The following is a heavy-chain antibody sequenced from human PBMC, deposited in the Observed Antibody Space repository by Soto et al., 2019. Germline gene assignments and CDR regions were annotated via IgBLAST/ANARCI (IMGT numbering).Heavy chain of an antibody. CDR3: ERATGADKEDY. J-gene: IGHJ4*02. V-gene: IGHV3-7*04. CDR2: MNEYGSER. Sequence: EVQLVESGGGLVQPGGSLRLSCSASGFIFSSYWMSWLRQAPGKGLEWVASMNEYGSERYYVDSVKGRFTISRDNAKNALYLRMNSLRVEDTAVYYCERATGADKEDYWGQGTLVTVSS. D-gene: IGHD3-10*01. CDR1: GFIFSSYW.